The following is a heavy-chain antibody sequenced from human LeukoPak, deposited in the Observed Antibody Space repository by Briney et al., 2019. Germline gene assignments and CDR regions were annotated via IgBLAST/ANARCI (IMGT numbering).Heavy chain of an antibody. CDR3: ARGLVVPAANPDYYHYYYYGMDV. J-gene: IGHJ6*02. V-gene: IGHV1-2*02. CDR2: INPNSGGT. Sequence: ASVKVSCKASGYTFTGYYMHWVRQAPGQGLEWMGWINPNSGGTNYAQKFQGRVTMTRDTSISTAYMELSRLRSDDTAVYYCARGLVVPAANPDYYHYYYYGMDVWGQGTTVTVSS. CDR1: GYTFTGYY. D-gene: IGHD2-2*01.